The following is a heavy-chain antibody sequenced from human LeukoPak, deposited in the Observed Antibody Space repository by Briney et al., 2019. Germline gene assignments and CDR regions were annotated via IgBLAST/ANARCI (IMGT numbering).Heavy chain of an antibody. V-gene: IGHV4-38-2*02. CDR3: ARVGDSSGYLRYYFDY. CDR2: IYHSGST. CDR1: GYSISSGYY. Sequence: PSETLSLTCTVSGYSISSGYYWGWIRQPPGKGLEWIGSIYHSGSTYYNPSLKSRVTISVDTSKNQFSLKLSSVTAADTAVYYCARVGDSSGYLRYYFDYWGQGTLVTVSS. J-gene: IGHJ4*02. D-gene: IGHD3-22*01.